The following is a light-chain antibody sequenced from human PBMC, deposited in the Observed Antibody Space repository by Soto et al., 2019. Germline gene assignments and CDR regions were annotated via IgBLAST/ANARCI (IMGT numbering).Light chain of an antibody. Sequence: QSALIPPPSVSGTPGQQISISCSGNNSNIARNYVYWYHQLPGAAPKVLIYQNSLRPSGVPDRISGSKSGTSASLAISGLRFEDEGDFYCASWDDNLRSQLFGGGTKVTVL. CDR2: QNS. V-gene: IGLV1-47*01. CDR3: ASWDDNLRSQL. CDR1: NSNIARNY. J-gene: IGLJ2*01.